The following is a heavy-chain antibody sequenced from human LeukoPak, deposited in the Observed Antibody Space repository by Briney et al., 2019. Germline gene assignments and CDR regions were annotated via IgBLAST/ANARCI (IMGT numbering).Heavy chain of an antibody. CDR1: GGTFSGYY. CDR2: INHSGST. J-gene: IGHJ5*02. D-gene: IGHD5-18*01. V-gene: IGHV4-34*01. Sequence: AETLSLTCAVYGGTFSGYYWSWIRQPPGKGLEWIGEINHSGSTNYNASLKSRVTISVDTSKNQFSLKLSSVTAADTAVYYCARGPYSYGSYNWFDTWGQGTLVTVSS. CDR3: ARGPYSYGSYNWFDT.